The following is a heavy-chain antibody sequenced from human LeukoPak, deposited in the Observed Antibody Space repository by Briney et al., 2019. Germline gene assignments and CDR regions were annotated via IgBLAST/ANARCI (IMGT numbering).Heavy chain of an antibody. CDR2: IYYSGST. CDR1: GGSISSYY. V-gene: IGHV4-59*08. J-gene: IGHJ4*02. CDR3: ASHGYSYAPYYFDY. D-gene: IGHD5-18*01. Sequence: SETLSLTCTVSGGSISSYYWSWIRQPPGKGLEWIGYIYYSGSTNYNPSLKNRVTISVDTSKNQFSLKLSFVTAADTAVYYCASHGYSYAPYYFDYWGQGTLVTVSS.